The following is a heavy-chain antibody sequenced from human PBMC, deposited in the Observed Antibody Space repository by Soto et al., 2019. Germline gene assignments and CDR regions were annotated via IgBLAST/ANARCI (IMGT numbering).Heavy chain of an antibody. CDR2: ISDDAITR. CDR3: AGEVPISAVNYIDH. V-gene: IGHV3-74*01. J-gene: IGHJ4*02. Sequence: GGSLRLSCAASGFSLSDFWMHWIRQAPGKGLVWVARISDDAITRSYADFVEGRFTISRDNAKNMVYLQLNSLTTDDTAFYYCAGEVPISAVNYIDHWGQGALVTVSS. CDR1: GFSLSDFW. D-gene: IGHD5-12*01.